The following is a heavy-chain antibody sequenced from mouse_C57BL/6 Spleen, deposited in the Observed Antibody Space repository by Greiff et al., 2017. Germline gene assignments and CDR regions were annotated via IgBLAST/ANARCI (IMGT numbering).Heavy chain of an antibody. CDR3: ATTTVVAPYYFDY. D-gene: IGHD1-1*01. CDR1: GFSLTSYG. CDR2: IWSGGST. Sequence: QVQLKESGPGLVQPSQSLSITCTVSGFSLTSYGVHWVRQSPGKGLEWLGRIWSGGSTDYNAAFISRLSISKDYSKSQVFFKMNSLQADDTAMYYCATTTVVAPYYFDYWGQGTTLTVSS. J-gene: IGHJ2*01. V-gene: IGHV2-2*01.